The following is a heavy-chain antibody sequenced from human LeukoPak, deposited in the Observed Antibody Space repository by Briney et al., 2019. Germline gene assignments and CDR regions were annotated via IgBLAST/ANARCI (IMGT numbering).Heavy chain of an antibody. D-gene: IGHD6-13*01. Sequence: GGSLRPSCAASGFTFSSYGMHWVRQAPGKGLEWVAVIWYDGSNKYYADSVKGRFTISRDNSKNTLYLQMNSLRAEDTAVYYCARGPGIAAAGTDYWGQGTLVTVSS. CDR3: ARGPGIAAAGTDY. J-gene: IGHJ4*02. V-gene: IGHV3-33*01. CDR2: IWYDGSNK. CDR1: GFTFSSYG.